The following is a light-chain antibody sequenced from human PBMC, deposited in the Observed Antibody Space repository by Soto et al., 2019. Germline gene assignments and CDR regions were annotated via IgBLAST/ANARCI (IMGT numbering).Light chain of an antibody. J-gene: IGKJ1*01. CDR1: QSISSW. CDR3: QQYNSYST. V-gene: IGKV1-5*03. CDR2: KAS. Sequence: DIQMTQSPSTLSASVGDRVTITCRASQSISSWLAWYQQKPGKAPKLLIYKASSLESGVPSRFSGSGSGTEVTLTISSLQPDDFATYYFQQYNSYSTFGQGTKVEIK.